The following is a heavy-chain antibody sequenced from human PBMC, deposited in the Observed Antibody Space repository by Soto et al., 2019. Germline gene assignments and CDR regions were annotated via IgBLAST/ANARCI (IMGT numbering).Heavy chain of an antibody. CDR1: GGSFDSGDYY. J-gene: IGHJ6*02. CDR3: AWSSSTSHDYGLDV. CDR2: VYYTGST. Sequence: QVQLQESGPGLVQPSQTLSLTCSVSGGSFDSGDYYWHWIRQPPGKFLEYIGYVYYTGSTYYNPSLKSRFTISLYTSENQFSLKLISATAADTAVYFCAWSSSTSHDYGLDVWGQGTTVTVSS. D-gene: IGHD6-6*01. V-gene: IGHV4-30-4*01.